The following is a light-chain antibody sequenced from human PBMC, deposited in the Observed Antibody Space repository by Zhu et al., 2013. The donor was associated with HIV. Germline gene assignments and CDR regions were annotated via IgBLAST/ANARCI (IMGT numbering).Light chain of an antibody. V-gene: IGLV2-23*01. J-gene: IGLJ2*01. CDR1: SSDVGSYNL. Sequence: QSALTQPASVSGSPGQSITISCTGTSSDVGSYNLVSWYQQHPGKAPKLMIYEGSKRPSGVSNRFSGSKSGNTASLTVSGLQAEDEADYFCCSYEDTNILFGGGTKLTVL. CDR3: CSYEDTNIL. CDR2: EGS.